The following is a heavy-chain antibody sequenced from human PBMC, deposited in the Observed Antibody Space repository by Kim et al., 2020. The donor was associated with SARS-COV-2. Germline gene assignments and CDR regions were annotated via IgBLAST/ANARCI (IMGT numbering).Heavy chain of an antibody. J-gene: IGHJ6*02. D-gene: IGHD3-10*01. CDR3: ARDALLWFGELLAHLHPYYYYYGMDV. CDR1: GFTFSSYS. V-gene: IGHV3-48*02. Sequence: GGSLRLSCAASGFTFSSYSMNWVRQAPGKGLEWVSYISSSSSTIYYADSVKGRFTISRDNAKNSLYLQMNSLRDEDTAVYYCARDALLWFGELLAHLHPYYYYYGMDVWGQGTTVTVSS. CDR2: ISSSSSTI.